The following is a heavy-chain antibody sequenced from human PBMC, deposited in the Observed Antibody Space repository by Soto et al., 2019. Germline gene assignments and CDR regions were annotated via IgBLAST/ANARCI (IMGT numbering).Heavy chain of an antibody. D-gene: IGHD3-3*01. CDR2: ISPYSGGT. CDR1: GYTFTSYA. CDR3: ARATYYDFCSGHYYYGMDV. V-gene: IGHV1-2*02. Sequence: ASVKVSCKASGYTFTSYAMHWVRQAPGQGLEWMGWISPYSGGTNYAQKFQGRVTMTTDTSTSTAYMELSRLRSDDTAVYYCARATYYDFCSGHYYYGMDVWGQGTTVTVSS. J-gene: IGHJ6*02.